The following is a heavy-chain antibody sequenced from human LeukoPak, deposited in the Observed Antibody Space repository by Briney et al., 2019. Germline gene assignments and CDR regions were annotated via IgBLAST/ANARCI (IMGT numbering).Heavy chain of an antibody. CDR3: ARDESDVGDIVATTRNWFDP. D-gene: IGHD5-12*01. CDR2: IRYDGSNK. CDR1: GFTFSNYG. J-gene: IGHJ5*02. Sequence: QPGGSLRLSYTASGFTFSNYGMHWVRQAPGKGLEWVAFIRYDGSNKYYADSVKGRFTISRDNAKNSLYLQMNSLRAEDTAVYYCARDESDVGDIVATTRNWFDPWGQGTLVTVSS. V-gene: IGHV3-30*02.